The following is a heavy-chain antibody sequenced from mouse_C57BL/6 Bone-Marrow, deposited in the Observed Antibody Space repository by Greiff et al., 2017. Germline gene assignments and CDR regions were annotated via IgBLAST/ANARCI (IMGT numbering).Heavy chain of an antibody. D-gene: IGHD1-1*01. Sequence: QVQLQQPGAELVKPGASVKLSCKASGYTFTSYWMHWVKQRPGQGLEWIGMIHPNSGSTDYNEKFKSKATLTVDKSSSTAYMQLSSLTSEDSAVXYCARPQLLRYPDYWGQGTTLTVSS. CDR2: IHPNSGST. J-gene: IGHJ2*01. V-gene: IGHV1-64*01. CDR3: ARPQLLRYPDY. CDR1: GYTFTSYW.